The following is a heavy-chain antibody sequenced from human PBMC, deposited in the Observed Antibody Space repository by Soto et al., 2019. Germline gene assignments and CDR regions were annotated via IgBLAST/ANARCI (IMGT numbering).Heavy chain of an antibody. V-gene: IGHV3-23*01. J-gene: IGHJ4*02. CDR2: ITGSGDYT. Sequence: EVQLLESGGGLVQPGGSLRLSCVASGFTFSIYNMNWVRQAPGKGLEWVSVITGSGDYTNYADSVKGRFTISRDNSKNTLYLQMNSLRAEDTAVYFCARRITSSFDYWGQGTLSPSPQ. D-gene: IGHD1-20*01. CDR3: ARRITSSFDY. CDR1: GFTFSIYN.